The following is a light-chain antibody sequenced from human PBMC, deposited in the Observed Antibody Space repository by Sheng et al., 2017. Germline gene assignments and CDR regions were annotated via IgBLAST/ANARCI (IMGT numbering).Light chain of an antibody. V-gene: IGKV1-8*01. CDR2: KAS. CDR3: QQYSNYWT. J-gene: IGKJ1*01. CDR1: QGISSY. Sequence: AIRMTQSPSSFSASTGDRVTITCRASQGISSYLAWYQQKPGKAPKILIYKASSLESGVPSRFSGSGSGTEFTLTISSLQPDDSATYYCQQYSNYWTFGQGTKVEIK.